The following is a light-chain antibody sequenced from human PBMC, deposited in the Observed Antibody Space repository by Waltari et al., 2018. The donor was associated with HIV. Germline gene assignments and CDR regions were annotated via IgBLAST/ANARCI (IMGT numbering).Light chain of an antibody. CDR3: ASWDDNLGHCI. CDR1: KSTIGNNF. CDR2: RND. V-gene: IGLV1-47*01. J-gene: IGLJ2*01. Sequence: QPKMTQAPSASKTPGQRITMSCSGTKSTIGNNFIYWYQQIAGAAPRRFMARNDQRPAGVPARFSVTKSGSSAFLAITGLRLDDEATYFCASWDDNLGHCIFGGGTKLTVL.